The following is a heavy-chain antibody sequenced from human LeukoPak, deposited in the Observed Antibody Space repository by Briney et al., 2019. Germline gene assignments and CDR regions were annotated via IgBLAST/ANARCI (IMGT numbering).Heavy chain of an antibody. V-gene: IGHV1-8*03. Sequence: ASVKVSCKASGYTFTSYDINWVRQATGQGLEWMGWMNPNSGNTGYAQKFQGRVTITRNTSISTAYMEPSSLRSEDTAVYYCARGGSVLGELDFDYWGQGTLVTVSS. J-gene: IGHJ4*02. CDR2: MNPNSGNT. D-gene: IGHD1-26*01. CDR3: ARGGSVLGELDFDY. CDR1: GYTFTSYD.